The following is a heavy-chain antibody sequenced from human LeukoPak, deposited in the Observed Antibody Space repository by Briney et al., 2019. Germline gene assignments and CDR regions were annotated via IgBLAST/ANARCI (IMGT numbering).Heavy chain of an antibody. J-gene: IGHJ4*02. CDR2: IIPIFGTA. D-gene: IGHD2-15*01. V-gene: IGHV1-69*13. Sequence: ASVKVSCKASGGTFSSYAISWVRQAPGQGLEWMGGIIPIFGTANYAQKFQGRVTITADESTSTAYMELSSLRSEDTAVYYCARLGYCSGGSCYRAGFDYWGQGTLVTVSS. CDR1: GGTFSSYA. CDR3: ARLGYCSGGSCYRAGFDY.